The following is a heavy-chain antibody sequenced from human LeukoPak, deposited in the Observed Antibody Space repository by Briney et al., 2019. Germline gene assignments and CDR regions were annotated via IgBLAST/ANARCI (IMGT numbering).Heavy chain of an antibody. J-gene: IGHJ3*02. D-gene: IGHD3-22*01. CDR2: IYYSGST. CDR3: ATLQFPYYYDSSGYGWDAFDI. V-gene: IGHV4-59*01. CDR1: GGSLSSYY. Sequence: KPSETLSLTCTVSGGSLSSYYWSWIRQPPGKGLEWIWYIYYSGSTNYNPSLKSRVTISVDTSKNQFSLKLSSVTAADTAVYYCATLQFPYYYDSSGYGWDAFDIWGQGTMVTVSS.